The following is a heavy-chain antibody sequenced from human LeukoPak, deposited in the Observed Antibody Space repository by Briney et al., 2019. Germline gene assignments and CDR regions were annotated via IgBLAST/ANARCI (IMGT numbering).Heavy chain of an antibody. J-gene: IGHJ3*02. D-gene: IGHD3-16*02. V-gene: IGHV3-21*01. CDR1: GFTFSSYS. Sequence: GGSLRLSCAASGFTFSSYSMNWVRQAPGKGLEWVSSISSSSSYIYYADSVKGRFTISRDNAKNSLYLQMNSLRAEDTAVYYCARDFFFSSLYDYVWGSYRLDVFDIWGQGTMVTVSS. CDR3: ARDFFFSSLYDYVWGSYRLDVFDI. CDR2: ISSSSSYI.